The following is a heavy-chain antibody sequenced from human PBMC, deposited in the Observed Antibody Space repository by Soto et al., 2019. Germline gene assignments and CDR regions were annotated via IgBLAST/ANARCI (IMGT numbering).Heavy chain of an antibody. V-gene: IGHV3-23*01. CDR3: AKDLACYYDSSGYYY. D-gene: IGHD3-22*01. CDR2: ISGSGGST. J-gene: IGHJ4*02. CDR1: GFTFSSYA. Sequence: PGGSLRLSCAASGFTFSSYAMSWVRQAPGKGLEWVSAISGSGGSTYYADSVKGRFTISRDNSKNTLYLQMNSLRAEDTAVYYCAKDLACYYDSSGYYYWGQGTLVTVSS.